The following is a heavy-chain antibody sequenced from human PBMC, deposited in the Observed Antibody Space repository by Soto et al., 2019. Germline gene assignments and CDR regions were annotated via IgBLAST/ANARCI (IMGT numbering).Heavy chain of an antibody. D-gene: IGHD3-16*01. CDR2: ISAYNGNT. Sequence: QVHLVQSGAEVKMPGASVKVSCKASGFTFTSYAFTWVRQAPGQGLEWMGWISAYNGNTNYARNFRGRVTMTTDSSTSTVYMELGSLTSDDTAVYCCARDFTGWPPDGVYSGGQGTLVSVSA. V-gene: IGHV1-18*01. CDR3: ARDFTGWPPDGVYS. J-gene: IGHJ5*01. CDR1: GFTFTSYA.